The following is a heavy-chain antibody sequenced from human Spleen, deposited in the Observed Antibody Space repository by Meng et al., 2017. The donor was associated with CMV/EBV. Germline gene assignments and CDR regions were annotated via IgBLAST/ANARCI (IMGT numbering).Heavy chain of an antibody. V-gene: IGHV4-34*01. CDR2: INDSGST. Sequence: QVQLQQWGAGLLKPSGTLSLTCAVYGESFSGYYWSWIRQPPRKGLEWIGEINDSGSTNYNPSLKSRVTISVDTSKNQFSLKLSSVTAADTAVYYCARVRYFDCDYWGQGTLVTVSS. CDR1: GESFSGYY. CDR3: ARVRYFDCDY. J-gene: IGHJ4*02. D-gene: IGHD3-9*01.